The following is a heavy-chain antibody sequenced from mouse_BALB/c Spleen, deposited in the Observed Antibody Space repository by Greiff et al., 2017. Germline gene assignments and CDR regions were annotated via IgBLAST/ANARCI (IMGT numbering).Heavy chain of an antibody. J-gene: IGHJ3*01. CDR3: ARSRSTMITTGAFAY. V-gene: IGHV5-17*02. D-gene: IGHD2-4*01. CDR2: ISSGSSTI. CDR1: GFTFSSFG. Sequence: EVHLVESGGGLVQPGGSRKLSCAASGFTFSSFGMHWVRHAPEKGLEWVAYISSGSSTIYYADTVKGRFTISRDNPKNTLFLQMTSLRSEDTAMYYCARSRSTMITTGAFAYWGQGTLVTVSA.